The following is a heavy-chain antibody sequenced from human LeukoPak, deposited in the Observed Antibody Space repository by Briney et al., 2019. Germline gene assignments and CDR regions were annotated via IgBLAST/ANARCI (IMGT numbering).Heavy chain of an antibody. CDR3: AREQVVVGRGYYGMDV. CDR1: GFTVSSNY. V-gene: IGHV3-66*01. CDR2: MYSGGST. D-gene: IGHD2-2*01. Sequence: GGSLRLSCAASGFTVSSNYMNWVRQAPGKGLEWASVMYSGGSTFYGDSVKGRFTISRDNSMNTLYLQMNSLRVDDTAVYYCAREQVVVGRGYYGMDVWGQGTTVTVSS. J-gene: IGHJ6*02.